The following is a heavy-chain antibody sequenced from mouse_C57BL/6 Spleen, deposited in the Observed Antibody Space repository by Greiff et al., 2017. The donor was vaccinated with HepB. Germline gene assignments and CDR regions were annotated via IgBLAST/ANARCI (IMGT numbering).Heavy chain of an antibody. J-gene: IGHJ3*01. CDR1: GYTFTSYW. D-gene: IGHD3-2*02. CDR3: ARRDSSGSGAY. CDR2: IDPNSGGT. Sequence: VKLQQPGAELVKPGASVKLSCKASGYTFTSYWMHWVKQRPGRGLEWIGRIDPNSGGTKYNEKFKSKATLTVDKPSSTAYMQLSSLTSEDSAVYYCARRDSSGSGAYWGQGTLVTVSA. V-gene: IGHV1-72*01.